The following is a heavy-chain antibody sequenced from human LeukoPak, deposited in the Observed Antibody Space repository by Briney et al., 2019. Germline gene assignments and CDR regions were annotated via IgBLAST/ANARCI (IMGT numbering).Heavy chain of an antibody. J-gene: IGHJ4*02. CDR2: IYYSGST. V-gene: IGHV4-39*01. Sequence: SETLSLTCAVYGGSFSGSSYYWGWIRQPPGKGLEWIGSIYYSGSTYYNPSLKSRVTISVDTSKNQFSLKLSSVTAADTAVYYCARRGIAVAGAFDYWGQGTLVTVSS. D-gene: IGHD6-19*01. CDR1: GGSFSGSSYY. CDR3: ARRGIAVAGAFDY.